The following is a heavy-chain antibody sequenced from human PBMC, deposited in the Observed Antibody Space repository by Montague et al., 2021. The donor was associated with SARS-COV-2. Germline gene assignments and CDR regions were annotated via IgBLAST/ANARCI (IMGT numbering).Heavy chain of an antibody. CDR1: GGSISSGGYC. D-gene: IGHD3-22*01. V-gene: IGHV4-31*03. J-gene: IGHJ3*02. CDR2: IDYSGST. Sequence: TLSLTCTVSGGSISSGGYCWSWIRQRPGKGLEWIAYIDYSGSTYYXSSLKSRVSISVDTSKNQFSLKLSSVTAADTAVYYCARARTRFSLIVVVIDTFDIWGQGTMVTVSS. CDR3: ARARTRFSLIVVVIDTFDI.